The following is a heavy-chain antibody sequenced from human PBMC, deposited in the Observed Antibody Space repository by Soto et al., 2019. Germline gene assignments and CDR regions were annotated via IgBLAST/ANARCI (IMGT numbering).Heavy chain of an antibody. J-gene: IGHJ3*02. CDR3: ARGNDWKSSTFDI. V-gene: IGHV4-59*11. D-gene: IGHD2-21*01. Sequence: QVQLQESGPGLVKPSETLSLTCTVAGGSLTDHYWNWFRQSPGRGLQWIGYVYYSGATSYNPSLTSRVTMTVDTSKNQFSLKLRSVTAADTEVYFCARGNDWKSSTFDIWGQGTMVSVSS. CDR2: VYYSGAT. CDR1: GGSLTDHY.